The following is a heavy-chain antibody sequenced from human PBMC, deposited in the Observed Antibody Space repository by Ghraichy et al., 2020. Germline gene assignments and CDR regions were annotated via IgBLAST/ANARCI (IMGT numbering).Heavy chain of an antibody. J-gene: IGHJ6*02. D-gene: IGHD6-6*01. CDR3: ARRIAARPGTSPHYYYYGMDV. CDR1: GGSISSYY. CDR2: IYTSGST. V-gene: IGHV4-4*09. Sequence: SETLSLTCTVSGGSISSYYWSWIRQPPGKGLEWIGYIYTSGSTNYNPSLKSRVTISVDTSKNQFSLKLSSVTAADTAVYYCARRIAARPGTSPHYYYYGMDVWGQGTTVTVSS.